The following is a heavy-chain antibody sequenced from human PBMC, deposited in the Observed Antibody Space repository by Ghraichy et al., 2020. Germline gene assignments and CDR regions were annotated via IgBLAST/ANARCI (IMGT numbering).Heavy chain of an antibody. CDR3: AGSRTHYYLAVAATTYFDP. V-gene: IGHV4-34*01. Sequence: SQTLSLTCAVYGDLFSDYSWSWIRQPPGKGLEWIGEISHSGSANYNPSLKSRVTMSVDTSKNQFSLRLRTVTVADTAVYYCAGSRTHYYLAVAATTYFDPWGQGTLVTVSS. CDR1: GDLFSDYS. D-gene: IGHD6-19*01. CDR2: ISHSGSA. J-gene: IGHJ5*02.